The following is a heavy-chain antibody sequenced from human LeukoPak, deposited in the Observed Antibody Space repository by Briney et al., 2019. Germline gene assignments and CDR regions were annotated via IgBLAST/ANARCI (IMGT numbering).Heavy chain of an antibody. D-gene: IGHD6-13*01. CDR3: ARSWYGYGRGWFDP. CDR2: IYYSGST. J-gene: IGHJ5*02. Sequence: PSETLSLTCTVSGGSISSSSYYWGWIRQPPGKGLEWIGSIYYSGSTNYNPSLKSRVTISVDTSKNQFSLKLSSVTAADTAVYYCARSWYGYGRGWFDPWGQGTLVTVSS. V-gene: IGHV4-39*07. CDR1: GGSISSSSYY.